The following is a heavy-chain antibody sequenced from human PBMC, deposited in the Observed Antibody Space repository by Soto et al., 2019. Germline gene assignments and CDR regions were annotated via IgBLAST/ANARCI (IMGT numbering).Heavy chain of an antibody. Sequence: EVQLVESGGGLVQPGGSLRLSCAASGFTFNAYWMTWVRQAPGKGLEWVANINRDGTEKNYVDSVKGRFTDSRDNAKNSLHLQMYSLRAEDTAVYYCVRDRTEYGSYGSSYYDVFDIWGQGTKVTVSS. D-gene: IGHD6-6*01. CDR1: GFTFNAYW. CDR3: VRDRTEYGSYGSSYYDVFDI. CDR2: INRDGTEK. J-gene: IGHJ3*02. V-gene: IGHV3-7*05.